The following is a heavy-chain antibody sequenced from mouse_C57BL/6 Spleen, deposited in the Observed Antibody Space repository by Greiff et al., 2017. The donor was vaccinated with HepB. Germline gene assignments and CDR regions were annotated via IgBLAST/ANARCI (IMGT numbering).Heavy chain of an antibody. Sequence: EVQVVESEGGLVQPGSSMTLSCTASGFSFSDYYMAWVRQVPEKGLEWVANINYDGSSTYYLDSLKSRFIISRDNAKNILYLQMSSLKSEDTATYYCARDIQGYAMDYWGQGTSVTVSS. J-gene: IGHJ4*01. CDR2: INYDGSST. CDR3: ARDIQGYAMDY. V-gene: IGHV5-16*01. CDR1: GFSFSDYY.